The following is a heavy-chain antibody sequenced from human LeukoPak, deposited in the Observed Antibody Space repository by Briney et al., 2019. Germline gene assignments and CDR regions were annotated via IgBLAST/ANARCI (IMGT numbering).Heavy chain of an antibody. J-gene: IGHJ4*02. CDR2: ISGSGATT. CDR1: GFTFNNYA. CDR3: AKDTGYVILTGVDY. Sequence: GGSLRLSCVASGFTFNNYAMNWVRQAPGKGLEGVSGISGSGATTYYADSVKGRFTISRDNSKTTLYLQMHSLTAEDTAVYYCAKDTGYVILTGVDYWGQGTLVTVSS. V-gene: IGHV3-23*01. D-gene: IGHD3-9*01.